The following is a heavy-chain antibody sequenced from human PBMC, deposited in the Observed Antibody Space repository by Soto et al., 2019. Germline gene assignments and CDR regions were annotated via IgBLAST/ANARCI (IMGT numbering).Heavy chain of an antibody. CDR2: LSYSGST. CDR1: GGSISSGNFY. V-gene: IGHV4-39*01. Sequence: SETLSLTCTVSGGSISSGNFYWAWVRQAPGQGLEWVGGLSYSGSTYDNPSLKSRVTISLDTSKNKFSLRLTSFTAAETAVYHCARQCYYYYYMDVWGKGTTVTVSS. CDR3: ARQCYYYYYMDV. J-gene: IGHJ6*03.